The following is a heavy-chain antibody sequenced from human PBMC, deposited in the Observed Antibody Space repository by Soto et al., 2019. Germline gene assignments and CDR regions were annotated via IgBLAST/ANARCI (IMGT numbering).Heavy chain of an antibody. J-gene: IGHJ4*02. CDR3: TRASSYAFDY. Sequence: GGSLRLSCAASRFTFSNYWMHWVRQAPGKGLVWVSRISSDGSSTSYADSVKGRFTISRDNANYRLYLQMNSLRADDSGIYYCTRASSYAFDYWGQGALVTVSS. V-gene: IGHV3-74*01. D-gene: IGHD2-2*01. CDR2: ISSDGSST. CDR1: RFTFSNYW.